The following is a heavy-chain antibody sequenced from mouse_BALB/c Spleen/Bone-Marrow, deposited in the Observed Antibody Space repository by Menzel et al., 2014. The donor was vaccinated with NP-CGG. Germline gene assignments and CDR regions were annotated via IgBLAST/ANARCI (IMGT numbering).Heavy chain of an antibody. CDR2: IWAGGST. CDR3: AIAYFGNYNYYFDY. CDR1: GFSLTSYG. Sequence: VMLVESGPGLVAPSQSLSITCTVSGFSLTSYGVHWVRQPPGKGLEWLGIIWAGGSTNYNSALMSRLSINKDNSKSQVFLKMNSLQTDDTAMYFCAIAYFGNYNYYFDYRGQGTTLTVSS. J-gene: IGHJ2*01. V-gene: IGHV2-9*02. D-gene: IGHD2-10*01.